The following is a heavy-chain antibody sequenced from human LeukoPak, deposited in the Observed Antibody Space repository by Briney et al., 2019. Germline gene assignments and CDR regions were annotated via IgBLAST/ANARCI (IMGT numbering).Heavy chain of an antibody. CDR2: IYYSGST. J-gene: IGHJ4*02. V-gene: IGHV4-39*01. D-gene: IGHD1-7*01. Sequence: SETLSLTCAVSGGSISSSFYYWGWIRQPPGKGLQWIGCIYYSGSTYYKPSLKSRVSISVDTSKNQFSLKLTSVTAADTAVYYCGRRSRSTWNYRRGDYWGQGTLVTVSS. CDR1: GGSISSSFYY. CDR3: GRRSRSTWNYRRGDY.